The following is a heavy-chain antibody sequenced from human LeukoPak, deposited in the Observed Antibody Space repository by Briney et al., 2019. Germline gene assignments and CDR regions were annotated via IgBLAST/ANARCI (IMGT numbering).Heavy chain of an antibody. Sequence: GGSLRLSCAASEFTFSSYGMHWVRQAPGKGLEWVAVISYDGSNKYYADSVKGRFTISRDNSKNTLYLQMNSLRAEDTAVYYCVKDSRKLKNYYDSSGRRSYYGMDVWGQGTTVTVSS. J-gene: IGHJ6*02. D-gene: IGHD3-22*01. CDR2: ISYDGSNK. V-gene: IGHV3-30*18. CDR3: VKDSRKLKNYYDSSGRRSYYGMDV. CDR1: EFTFSSYG.